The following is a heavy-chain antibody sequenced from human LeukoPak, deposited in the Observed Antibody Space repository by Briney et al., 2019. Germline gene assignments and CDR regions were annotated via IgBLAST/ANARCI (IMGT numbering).Heavy chain of an antibody. V-gene: IGHV1-2*02. J-gene: IGHJ5*02. CDR2: INPNSGGT. Sequence: ASVKVSCKSSGYTFTSYYMHWVRQAPGQGLEWMGWINPNSGGTNYAQKFQGRVTMTRDTSISTAYMELSRLRSDDTAVYYCARDRVGYYYDSSGTNWFDPWGQGTLVTVSS. CDR1: GYTFTSYY. CDR3: ARDRVGYYYDSSGTNWFDP. D-gene: IGHD3-22*01.